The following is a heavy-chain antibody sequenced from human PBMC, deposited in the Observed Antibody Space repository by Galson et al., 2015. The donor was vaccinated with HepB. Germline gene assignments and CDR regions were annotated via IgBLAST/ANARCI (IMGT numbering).Heavy chain of an antibody. J-gene: IGHJ4*02. CDR3: ARKAAPNQDYYGSGSYDY. D-gene: IGHD3-10*01. CDR2: IKQDGSEK. CDR1: GFTFSSYW. V-gene: IGHV3-7*01. Sequence: SLRLSCAASGFTFSSYWMSWVRQAPGKGLEWVANIKQDGSEKYYVDSVKGRFTISRDNAKNSLYLQMNSLRAEDTAVYYCARKAAPNQDYYGSGSYDYWGQGTLVTVSS.